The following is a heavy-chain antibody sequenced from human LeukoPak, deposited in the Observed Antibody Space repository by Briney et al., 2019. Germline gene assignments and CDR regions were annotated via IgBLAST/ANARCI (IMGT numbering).Heavy chain of an antibody. D-gene: IGHD1-26*01. Sequence: SETLSLTCTVSGGSISSGRYYWSWMRQPAGQGLEWIGRIYTSGSTNYNPSLKSRVTISVDTSKNQFSLKLSSVTAADTAVYYCARVRGSYHDYWGQGTLVTVSS. CDR1: GGSISSGRYY. CDR3: ARVRGSYHDY. J-gene: IGHJ4*02. V-gene: IGHV4-61*02. CDR2: IYTSGST.